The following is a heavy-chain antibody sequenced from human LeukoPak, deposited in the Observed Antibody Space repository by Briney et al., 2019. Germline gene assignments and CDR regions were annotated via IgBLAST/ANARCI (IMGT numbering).Heavy chain of an antibody. Sequence: GASVKVSCKASGYTFTSYSMNWVRQAPGQGLEWMGWINPNSGGTNYAQKFQGRVTMTRDTSITTAYMELSRLRSDDTAVYYCATGLTELLVAFDIWGQGTMVTVSS. V-gene: IGHV1-2*02. CDR1: GYTFTSYS. D-gene: IGHD1-26*01. CDR3: ATGLTELLVAFDI. CDR2: INPNSGGT. J-gene: IGHJ3*02.